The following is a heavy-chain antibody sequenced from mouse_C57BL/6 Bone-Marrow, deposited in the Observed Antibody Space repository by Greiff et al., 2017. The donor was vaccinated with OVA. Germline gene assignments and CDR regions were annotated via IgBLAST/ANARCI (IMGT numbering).Heavy chain of an antibody. Sequence: VQLQQSGAELVRPGASVTLSCKASGYTFTDYEMHWVKQTPVHGLEWIGAIDPETGGTAYNQKFKGKAILTADKSSSTAYMELRSLTSEDSAVYYCTRGYGNYLFAYWGQGTLVTVSA. V-gene: IGHV1-15*01. CDR3: TRGYGNYLFAY. CDR1: GYTFTDYE. J-gene: IGHJ3*01. CDR2: IDPETGGT. D-gene: IGHD2-10*02.